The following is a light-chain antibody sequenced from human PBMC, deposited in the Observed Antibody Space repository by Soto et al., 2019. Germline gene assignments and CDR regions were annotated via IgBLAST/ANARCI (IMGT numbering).Light chain of an antibody. CDR3: SSYAGSSTFVV. J-gene: IGLJ2*01. Sequence: QSVLTQPASVSGSAGQSITISCTGTSSDVGSYNLVSWYQQHPGKAPKLMIYEGSKRPSGVSNRFSGYKSGNTASLTISGLQAEDEADYYCSSYAGSSTFVVFGGGTKVTVL. CDR1: SSDVGSYNL. V-gene: IGLV2-23*03. CDR2: EGS.